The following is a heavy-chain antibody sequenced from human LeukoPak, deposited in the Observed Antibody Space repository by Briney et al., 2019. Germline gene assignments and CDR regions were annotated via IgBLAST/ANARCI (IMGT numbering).Heavy chain of an antibody. CDR3: ARDRIQLWLLDY. J-gene: IGHJ4*02. V-gene: IGHV3-23*01. CDR2: ISGSGGST. Sequence: GGSLRLSCAASGFTFSSYAMSWVRQAPGKGLEWVSGISGSGGSTYYADSVKGRFTVSRDNAKNSLYLQMNSLRAEDTAVYYCARDRIQLWLLDYWGQGTLVTVSS. CDR1: GFTFSSYA. D-gene: IGHD5-18*01.